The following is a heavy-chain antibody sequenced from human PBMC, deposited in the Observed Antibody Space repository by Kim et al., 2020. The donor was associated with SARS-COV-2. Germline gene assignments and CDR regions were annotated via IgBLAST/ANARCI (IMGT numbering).Heavy chain of an antibody. D-gene: IGHD3-22*01. CDR3: ARDVVHLHTIPIYYVGGPDS. CDR1: GFTFSSYS. Sequence: GGSLRLSCSASGFTFSSYSMHWVRQAPGKGLEWVSSISSSSSYTYYADSVKGRFTISRDNAKNSLYLQMNSLRAEDTAVYYCARDVVHLHTIPIYYVGGPDSWGQGTLGTVS. V-gene: IGHV3-21*01. J-gene: IGHJ4*02. CDR2: ISSSSSYT.